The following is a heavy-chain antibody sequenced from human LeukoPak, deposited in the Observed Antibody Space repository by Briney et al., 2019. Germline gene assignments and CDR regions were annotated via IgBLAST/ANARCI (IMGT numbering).Heavy chain of an antibody. CDR3: AKDQTPYY. CDR1: GFTFSSYT. V-gene: IGHV3-23*01. CDR2: ISGSGDSS. J-gene: IGHJ4*02. Sequence: GGSLRLSCAASGFTFSSYTMTWVRQAPGKGLEWVSGISGSGDSSYYADSVKGRFTISRDNSKNTLHLQMNSLRAEDTAVYYCAKDQTPYYWGQGTLVTVSS.